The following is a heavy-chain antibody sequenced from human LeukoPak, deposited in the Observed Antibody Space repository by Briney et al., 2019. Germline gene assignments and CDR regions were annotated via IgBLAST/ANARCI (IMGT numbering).Heavy chain of an antibody. J-gene: IGHJ3*02. D-gene: IGHD3-16*01. CDR1: GYTFTGYY. CDR2: INPNSGGT. Sequence: ASVKVSCKASGYTFTGYYMHWVRQAPGQGLEWRGRINPNSGGTNYAQKFQGRVTMTRDTSISRAYMELSRLRSDDTAVYYCASSGLGVRYYAFDIWGQGTMVTVSS. V-gene: IGHV1-2*06. CDR3: ASSGLGVRYYAFDI.